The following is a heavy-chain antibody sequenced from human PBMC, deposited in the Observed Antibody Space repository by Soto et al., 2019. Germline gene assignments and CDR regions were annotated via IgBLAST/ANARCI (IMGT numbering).Heavy chain of an antibody. CDR2: IKTKAISYAT. CDR3: ASPEVVGTARDRYFDF. CDR1: GFTFSDHF. Sequence: EVQLVESGGGLVQPGGSLRLSCAASGFTFSDHFMDWVRQSPGKGLEWVGRIKTKAISYATQYAASVKGRFTVSRDDSRNSFYLQMDSLKSEDTAVYYCASPEVVGTARDRYFDFWGRGTLVTVSS. J-gene: IGHJ2*01. V-gene: IGHV3-72*01. D-gene: IGHD2-15*01.